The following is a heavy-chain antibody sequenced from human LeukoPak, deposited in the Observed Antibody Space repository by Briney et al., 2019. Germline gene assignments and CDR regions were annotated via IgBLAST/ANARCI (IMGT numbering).Heavy chain of an antibody. CDR2: ISYDGSNK. CDR1: GFTFSSYA. J-gene: IGHJ4*02. V-gene: IGHV3-30-3*01. Sequence: GGSLRLSCAASGFTFSSYAMHWVRQAPGKGLEWVAVISYDGSNKYYADSVKGRFTISRDNSKNTLYLQMNSLRAEDTAVYYCARAFGGSEGDYFDYWGQGTLVTVSS. CDR3: ARAFGGSEGDYFDY. D-gene: IGHD3-16*01.